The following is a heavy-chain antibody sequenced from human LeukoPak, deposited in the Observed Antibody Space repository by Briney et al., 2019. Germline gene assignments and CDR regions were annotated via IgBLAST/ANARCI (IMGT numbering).Heavy chain of an antibody. CDR1: GYTFTSYG. J-gene: IGHJ4*02. V-gene: IGHV1-18*01. CDR3: ARPYYDSSAPPYDY. Sequence: ASVKVSCKASGYTFTSYGISWVRQAPEQGLEWMGWISAYNGNTNYAQKLQGRVTMTTDTSTSTAYMELRSLRSDDTAVYYCARPYYDSSAPPYDYWGQGTLVTVSS. CDR2: ISAYNGNT. D-gene: IGHD3-22*01.